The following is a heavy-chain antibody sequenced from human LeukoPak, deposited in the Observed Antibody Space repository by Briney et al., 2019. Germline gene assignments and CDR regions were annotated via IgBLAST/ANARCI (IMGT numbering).Heavy chain of an antibody. CDR2: IYSSGIS. V-gene: IGHV4-4*07. J-gene: IGHJ3*02. Sequence: KPSETLSLTCAVSGGSISNFFWSWVRQPAGKGLECIGRIYSSGISYYNPSLKSRVTMSVDMSKNQFSLRLTSVTAADTAVYYCARGYGEATREALDIWGLGTMVTVSS. D-gene: IGHD4/OR15-4a*01. CDR3: ARGYGEATREALDI. CDR1: GGSISNFF.